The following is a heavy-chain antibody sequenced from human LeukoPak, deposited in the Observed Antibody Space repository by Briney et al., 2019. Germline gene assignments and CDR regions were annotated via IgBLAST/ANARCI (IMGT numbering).Heavy chain of an antibody. CDR1: GYTFTSYG. CDR2: ISAYNGNT. D-gene: IGHD1-1*01. CDR3: ARDLRKGSGPPTLNWFDS. Sequence: ASVKVSCKASGYTFTSYGISWVRQAPGQGLEWMGWISAYNGNTNYAQKLQGRVTMTTDTPTSTAYMELRSLRSDDTAVYYCARDLRKGSGPPTLNWFDSWGQGTLVTVSS. V-gene: IGHV1-18*01. J-gene: IGHJ5*01.